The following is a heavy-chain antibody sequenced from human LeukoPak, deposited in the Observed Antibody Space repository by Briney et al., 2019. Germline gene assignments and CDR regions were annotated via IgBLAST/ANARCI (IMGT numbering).Heavy chain of an antibody. D-gene: IGHD7-27*01. CDR3: AKDGEFISYGFDY. J-gene: IGHJ4*02. Sequence: GGSLRLSCAASRFTFSNYGMHWVRQAPGKGLEWVAFIRLDGSKKYYADSVKGRFTISRDNSKNTLYLQMSGLRAEDTAVYYCAKDGEFISYGFDYWGQGALVTVSS. CDR1: RFTFSNYG. V-gene: IGHV3-30*02. CDR2: IRLDGSKK.